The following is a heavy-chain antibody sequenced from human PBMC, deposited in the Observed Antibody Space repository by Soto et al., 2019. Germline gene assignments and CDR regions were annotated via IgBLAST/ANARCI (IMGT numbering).Heavy chain of an antibody. D-gene: IGHD6-19*01. CDR1: GGSISSYY. CDR2: IYYSGST. CDR3: ARDLGKLYGWATDLWFDT. Sequence: PSETLSLTCTVSGGSISSYYWSWIRQPPGKGLEWIGYIYYSGSTNYNPSLKSRVTISVDTSKNQFSLKLSSVTAADTAVYYCARDLGKLYGWATDLWFDTWGVGTLVTVSS. V-gene: IGHV4-59*01. J-gene: IGHJ5*02.